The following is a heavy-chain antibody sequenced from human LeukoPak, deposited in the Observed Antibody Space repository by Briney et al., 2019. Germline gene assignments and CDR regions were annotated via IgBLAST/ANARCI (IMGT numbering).Heavy chain of an antibody. CDR1: GYTFTRYY. CDR2: INPSGGST. Sequence: GAPLKVSCKASGYTFTRYYMHWVRQAPGQGLEWMGIINPSGGSTLYAQKFQGRVTMTKDTSINAAYMELNKLRSDDTAVYYCGRGNKSFDPWGQGTLVTVSS. V-gene: IGHV1-46*01. J-gene: IGHJ5*02. CDR3: GRGNKSFDP.